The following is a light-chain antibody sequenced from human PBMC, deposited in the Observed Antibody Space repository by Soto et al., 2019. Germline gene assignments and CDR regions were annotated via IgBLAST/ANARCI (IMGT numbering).Light chain of an antibody. CDR2: DAS. Sequence: DIQMTQSPSSLSASVGDRVTITCQASQDISNYLNWYQQKPGKAPKLLIYDASNLETGVPSRFSGSGSGTDFTFTISSMRPEDIATYYCQQYDNLSLTFGGGTKV. J-gene: IGKJ4*01. CDR1: QDISNY. V-gene: IGKV1-33*01. CDR3: QQYDNLSLT.